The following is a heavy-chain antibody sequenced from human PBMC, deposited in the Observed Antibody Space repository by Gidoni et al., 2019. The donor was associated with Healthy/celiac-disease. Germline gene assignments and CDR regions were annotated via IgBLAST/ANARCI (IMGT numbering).Heavy chain of an antibody. CDR2: ISSSGTYI. CDR3: ARDFEAYSMIRGVTGVYYGMDV. D-gene: IGHD3-10*01. Sequence: EVQLVESGGGLVKPGGSLRLSCAASGFTFSSYSMNWVRQTPGKGLEWVSSISSSGTYIYYADSVKGRFTISRDNAKNSLYLHSDSLRAEDTAVYYCARDFEAYSMIRGVTGVYYGMDVWGQGTTVTVSS. V-gene: IGHV3-21*01. CDR1: GFTFSSYS. J-gene: IGHJ6*02.